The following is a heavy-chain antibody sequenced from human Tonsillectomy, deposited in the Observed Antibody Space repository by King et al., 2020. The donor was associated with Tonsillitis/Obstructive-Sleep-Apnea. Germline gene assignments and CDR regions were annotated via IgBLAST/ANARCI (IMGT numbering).Heavy chain of an antibody. CDR1: GFNFSSYA. CDR2: ISDDGSKK. Sequence: VQLVESGGGVVQPGRSLRLSCAASGFNFSSYAMHSVRQAPGKGLEWVAVISDDGSKKYYADSVKGRFTFSRDKSKNTLYLRRNSLTTEDAAVYYCARGEYDPYYFDYWGLGTLVTVSS. V-gene: IGHV3-30*04. J-gene: IGHJ4*02. D-gene: IGHD1-1*01. CDR3: ARGEYDPYYFDY.